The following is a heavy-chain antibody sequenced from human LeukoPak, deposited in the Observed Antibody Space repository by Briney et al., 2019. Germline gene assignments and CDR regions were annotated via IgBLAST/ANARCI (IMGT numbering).Heavy chain of an antibody. CDR3: ARDLVGSHTGYSSGAWDY. CDR1: GGTFSNYA. J-gene: IGHJ4*02. V-gene: IGHV1-69*13. D-gene: IGHD3-9*01. Sequence: GASVKVSCKASGGTFSNYAISWVRQAPGQGLEWMGGIMPIFDTADYTQKFQGRLSITADESTSTAYMELSSLRAEDTAVYYCARDLVGSHTGYSSGAWDYWGQGPLVAVSS. CDR2: IMPIFDTA.